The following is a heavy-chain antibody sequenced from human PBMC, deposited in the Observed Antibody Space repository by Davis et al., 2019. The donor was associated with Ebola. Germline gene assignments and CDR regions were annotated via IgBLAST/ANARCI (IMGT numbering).Heavy chain of an antibody. Sequence: MPSETLSLTCTVYGGSFSGYYWSWIRQPPGKGLEWIGEINHSGSTNYNPSLKSRVTISVDTSKNQFSLKLSSVTAADTAVYYCARLDYDFWSGYSFYFDYWGQGTLVTVSS. V-gene: IGHV4-34*01. D-gene: IGHD3-3*01. J-gene: IGHJ4*02. CDR3: ARLDYDFWSGYSFYFDY. CDR1: GGSFSGYY. CDR2: INHSGST.